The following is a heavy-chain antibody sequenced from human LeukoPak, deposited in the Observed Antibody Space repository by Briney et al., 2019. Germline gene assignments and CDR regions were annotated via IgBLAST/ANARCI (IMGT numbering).Heavy chain of an antibody. D-gene: IGHD3-10*01. J-gene: IGHJ4*02. CDR3: AKDFFPLGEFVFDY. V-gene: IGHV3-23*01. Sequence: GGSLRLSCAASGFTFSSYAMSWVRQAPGKGVEWVSAISGSGGSTYYADSVKGRFTISRDNSKNTLYLQMNSLRAEGTAVYYCAKDFFPLGEFVFDYWGQGTLVTVSS. CDR1: GFTFSSYA. CDR2: ISGSGGST.